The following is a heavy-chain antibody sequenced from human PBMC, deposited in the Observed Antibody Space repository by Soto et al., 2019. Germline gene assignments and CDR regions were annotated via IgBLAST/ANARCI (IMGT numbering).Heavy chain of an antibody. CDR3: ARAVGFLEWIPSWFDY. J-gene: IGHJ4*02. Sequence: GGSLRLSCAASGFTFSSYSMNWVRQAPGKGLEWVSSISSSSSYIYYADSVKGRFTISRDNAKNSLYLQMNSLRAEDTAVYYCARAVGFLEWIPSWFDYWGQGTLVTVSS. V-gene: IGHV3-21*01. D-gene: IGHD3-3*01. CDR2: ISSSSSYI. CDR1: GFTFSSYS.